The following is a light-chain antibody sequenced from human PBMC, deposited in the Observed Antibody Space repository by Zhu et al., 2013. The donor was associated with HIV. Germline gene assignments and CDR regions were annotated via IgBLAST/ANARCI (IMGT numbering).Light chain of an antibody. V-gene: IGKV3-20*01. Sequence: EIVLTQSPGTLSLSPGERATLSCRASQSVSSSSLAWYQQKPGQAPRLLIYGASSRATGIPDRFSGSGSGTDFTLTISRLEPEDFAVYYCHHYGNSPLTFGGRDQGGDQT. CDR3: HHYGNSPLT. CDR2: GAS. CDR1: QSVSSSS. J-gene: IGKJ4*01.